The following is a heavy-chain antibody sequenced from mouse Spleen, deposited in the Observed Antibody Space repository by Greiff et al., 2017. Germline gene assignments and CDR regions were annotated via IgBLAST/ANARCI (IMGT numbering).Heavy chain of an antibody. D-gene: IGHD3-3*01. CDR1: GYTFTSYW. CDR2: IDPSDSYT. V-gene: IGHV1-69*01. CDR3: ARSGTGFAY. J-gene: IGHJ3*01. Sequence: VQLQQSGAELVMPGASVKLSCKASGYTFTSYWMHWVKQRPGQGLEWIGEIDPSDSYTNYNQKFKGKATLTVDKSSSTAYMQLSSLTSEDSAVYYCARSGTGFAYWGQGTLVTVSA.